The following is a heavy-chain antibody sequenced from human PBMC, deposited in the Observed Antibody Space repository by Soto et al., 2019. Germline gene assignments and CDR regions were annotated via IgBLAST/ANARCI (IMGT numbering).Heavy chain of an antibody. CDR1: GGSISGYY. CDR3: AINRRSPSRYCSSTSCYFGWFDP. CDR2: FYPHGIT. D-gene: IGHD2-2*01. Sequence: SETLSLTCTVSGGSISGYYCSWIRQPAWKGLQWLGRFYPHGITNYNPSLKSRVTMSLDTSKNQFSLRLSSVTAADTAVYYCAINRRSPSRYCSSTSCYFGWFDPLGQGTLVTVSS. J-gene: IGHJ5*02. V-gene: IGHV4-4*07.